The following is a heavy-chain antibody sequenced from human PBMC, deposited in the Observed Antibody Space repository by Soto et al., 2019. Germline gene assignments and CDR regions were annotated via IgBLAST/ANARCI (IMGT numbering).Heavy chain of an antibody. V-gene: IGHV3-74*01. CDR3: ARVGQGAWYFDL. CDR2: IKTDGSTT. J-gene: IGHJ2*01. CDR1: GFSFSSYW. Sequence: EVQLVESGGGLVQPGGSLRLSCAASGFSFSSYWMHWVRQAPGKGLVWVSRIKTDGSTTNYADSVKGRFTVSRDNAENTLYLQMTSLRTGDTAVYYCARVGQGAWYFDLWGRGTLVTVSS. D-gene: IGHD1-26*01.